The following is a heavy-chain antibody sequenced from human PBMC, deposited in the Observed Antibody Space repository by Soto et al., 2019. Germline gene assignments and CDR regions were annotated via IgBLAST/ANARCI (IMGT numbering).Heavy chain of an antibody. J-gene: IGHJ4*02. D-gene: IGHD2-2*02. CDR2: IIPILGIA. CDR3: AIEYCSSTRCYRDY. CDR1: GGTFSSYT. V-gene: IGHV1-69*02. Sequence: QVQLVQSGAEVKKPGSSVKVSCKASGGTFSSYTISWVRQAPGQGLEWMGRIIPILGIANYAQKLQGRVTITEDKSTSTAYMELSSLRSEDTAVYYCAIEYCSSTRCYRDYWGQGTLVTVSS.